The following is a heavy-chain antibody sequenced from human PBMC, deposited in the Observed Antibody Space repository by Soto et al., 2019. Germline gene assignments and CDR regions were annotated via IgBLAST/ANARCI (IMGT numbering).Heavy chain of an antibody. CDR1: GFTFSNYW. J-gene: IGHJ6*03. CDR2: INSDGSVS. Sequence: EVQLVESGGGLVQPGGSLRLSCAASGFTFSNYWMYWVRQAPGKGLEWVSRINSDGSVSSYEDSVKGRLTISRDNVKNTPYLQMDSLRAEDTAVYYCARGDCVGGTCYSLAGSFYYYMDVWGKGTTVTVFS. V-gene: IGHV3-74*02. D-gene: IGHD2-15*01. CDR3: ARGDCVGGTCYSLAGSFYYYMDV.